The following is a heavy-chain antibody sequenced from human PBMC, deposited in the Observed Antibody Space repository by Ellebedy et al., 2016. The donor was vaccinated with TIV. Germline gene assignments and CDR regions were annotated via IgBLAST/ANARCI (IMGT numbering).Heavy chain of an antibody. V-gene: IGHV3-30*19. D-gene: IGHD2-15*01. CDR1: GFTFSSYG. CDR2: ISYDGSNK. Sequence: GESLKISCAASGFTFSSYGMHWVRQAPGKGLEWVAVISYDGSNKYYADSVKGRFTISRDNSKNTLYLQMNSLRAEDTAVYYCTAATPLPYWGQGTLVTVSS. J-gene: IGHJ4*02. CDR3: TAATPLPY.